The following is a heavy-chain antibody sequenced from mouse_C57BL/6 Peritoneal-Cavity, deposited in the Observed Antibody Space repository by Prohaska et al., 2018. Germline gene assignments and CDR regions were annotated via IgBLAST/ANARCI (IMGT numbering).Heavy chain of an antibody. CDR3: ARRGSGAWFAY. J-gene: IGHJ3*01. CDR2: INPNNGGT. D-gene: IGHD3-2*02. Sequence: HGRSLEWIGDINPNNGGTSYNQKFKGKATLTVDKSSSTAYMELRSLTSEDSAVYYCARRGSGAWFAYWGQGTLVTVSA. V-gene: IGHV1-26*01.